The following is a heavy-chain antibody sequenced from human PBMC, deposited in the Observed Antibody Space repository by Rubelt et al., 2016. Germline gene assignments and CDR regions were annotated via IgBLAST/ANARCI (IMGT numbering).Heavy chain of an antibody. Sequence: QVQLVESGGGVVQPGGSLRLSCAASGFTFSSYAIHWVRQAPGKGLEWVAVISYDGSNKFFADSVKGRFTISRDNSKNTVYLQMNSLRPEDMAVYSCARSDSSGHSAFEYWGQGTLVTVSS. CDR2: ISYDGSNK. V-gene: IGHV3-30*04. CDR1: GFTFSSYA. J-gene: IGHJ4*02. CDR3: ARSDSSGHSAFEY. D-gene: IGHD3-22*01.